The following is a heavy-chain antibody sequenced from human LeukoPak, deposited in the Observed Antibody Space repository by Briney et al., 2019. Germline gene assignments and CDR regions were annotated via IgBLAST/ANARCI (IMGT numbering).Heavy chain of an antibody. CDR1: GDSINSGGYH. Sequence: PSQTLSLTCTVSGDSINSGGYHWSWIRQPPGKGLEWIGYIYYSGSTYSNPSLKSRVSISVDTSKNEFSLELSSVTAADTAVYYCARDGQNYDNSGAYAFDIWGQGTMVTVSS. J-gene: IGHJ3*02. D-gene: IGHD3-22*01. CDR3: ARDGQNYDNSGAYAFDI. CDR2: IYYSGST. V-gene: IGHV4-31*03.